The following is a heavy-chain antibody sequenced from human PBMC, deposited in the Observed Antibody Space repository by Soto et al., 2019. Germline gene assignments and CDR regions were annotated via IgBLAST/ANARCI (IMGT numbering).Heavy chain of an antibody. CDR3: ARGGATIFGVIDS. CDR2: FLASGGNT. J-gene: IGHJ4*02. Sequence: RASVKVSCKASGYSFFSYYIHWVRQAPGQGLEWMGRFLASGGNTDYAQRFRGRVSMTRDTSTTNTVSLELASLTSDDTAAYYCARGGATIFGVIDSWGQGTRVTVSS. D-gene: IGHD3-3*02. CDR1: GYSFFSYY. V-gene: IGHV1-46*01.